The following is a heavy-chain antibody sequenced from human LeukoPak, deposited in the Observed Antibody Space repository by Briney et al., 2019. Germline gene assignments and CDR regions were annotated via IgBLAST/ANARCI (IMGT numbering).Heavy chain of an antibody. Sequence: GGSLRLSCAASGFTVSSNYMSWVRQAPGKGLEWVSVIYSGGSTYYAGSVKGRFTISRDNSKNTLYLQMNSLRAEDTAVYYCARDRYYDSSGYYGAFDIWGQGTMVTVSS. CDR2: IYSGGST. V-gene: IGHV3-53*01. CDR3: ARDRYYDSSGYYGAFDI. CDR1: GFTVSSNY. J-gene: IGHJ3*02. D-gene: IGHD3-22*01.